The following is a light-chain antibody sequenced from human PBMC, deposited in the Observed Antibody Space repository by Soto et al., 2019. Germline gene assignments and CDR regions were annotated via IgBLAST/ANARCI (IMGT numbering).Light chain of an antibody. CDR2: SAS. CDR1: QTVSAKY. Sequence: EIVLTQSPGTLSLSPGERASLSCRASQTVSAKYLTWYQQKPGQAPRLLIYSASSRATGIPDRFSGSGSGTAFTLTISGLEPKDFALYYDHYYDRSPTWTFGQGTKVEIK. V-gene: IGKV3-20*01. CDR3: HYYDRSPTWT. J-gene: IGKJ1*01.